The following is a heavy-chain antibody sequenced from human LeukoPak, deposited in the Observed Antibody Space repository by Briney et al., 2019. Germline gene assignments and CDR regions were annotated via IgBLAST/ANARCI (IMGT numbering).Heavy chain of an antibody. Sequence: PGGSLRLSCAASGFTFSSYEMNWVRQDPGKGLEWVSYISISGSTIYYTDSVKGRFTISRDNAKNSLYLQMNSLRAEDTAVYYCASSPYDSGGERIDYWGQGTLVTVSS. V-gene: IGHV3-48*03. J-gene: IGHJ4*02. CDR2: ISISGSTI. D-gene: IGHD3-22*01. CDR3: ASSPYDSGGERIDY. CDR1: GFTFSSYE.